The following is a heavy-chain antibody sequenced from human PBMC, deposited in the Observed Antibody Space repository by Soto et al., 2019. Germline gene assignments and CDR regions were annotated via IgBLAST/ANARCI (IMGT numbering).Heavy chain of an antibody. V-gene: IGHV3-43*01. Sequence: GGSLRLSCAASGFTFDDYTMHWVRQAPGKGLEWVSLISWDGGSTYYADSVKGRFTISRDNSKNSLYLQMNSLRTEDTALYYCAKGTYYYGSGKLDYFDYWGQGTLVTVSS. CDR2: ISWDGGST. CDR3: AKGTYYYGSGKLDYFDY. J-gene: IGHJ4*02. D-gene: IGHD3-10*01. CDR1: GFTFDDYT.